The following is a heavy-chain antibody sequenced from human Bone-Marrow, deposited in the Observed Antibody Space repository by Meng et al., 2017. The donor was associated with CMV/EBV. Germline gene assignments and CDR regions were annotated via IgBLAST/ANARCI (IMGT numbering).Heavy chain of an antibody. CDR1: GGSISSSSYY. CDR3: ARDGGYSRSVYGLYYYYGMDV. Sequence: SETLSLTCTVSGGSISSSSYYWGWIRQPPGKGLEWIGSIYYSGGTYYNPSLKSRVTISVDTSKNQFSLKLSSVTAADTAVYYCARDGGYSRSVYGLYYYYGMDVWGQGTTVTVSS. V-gene: IGHV4-39*07. CDR2: IYYSGGT. D-gene: IGHD3-22*01. J-gene: IGHJ6*02.